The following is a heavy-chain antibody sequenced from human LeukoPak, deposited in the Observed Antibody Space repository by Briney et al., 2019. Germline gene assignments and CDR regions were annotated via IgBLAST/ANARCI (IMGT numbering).Heavy chain of an antibody. CDR2: LSAYNGNT. J-gene: IGHJ6*02. D-gene: IGHD1-26*01. Sequence: ASVKVSCKASGYTFTSYGISWVRQAPGQGLEWMGWLSAYNGNTNYAQKLQGRVTMTTDTSTSTAYMELRSLRSDDTAVYYCARDQEWGLLYYYYGMDVWGQGTTVTVSS. V-gene: IGHV1-18*01. CDR3: ARDQEWGLLYYYYGMDV. CDR1: GYTFTSYG.